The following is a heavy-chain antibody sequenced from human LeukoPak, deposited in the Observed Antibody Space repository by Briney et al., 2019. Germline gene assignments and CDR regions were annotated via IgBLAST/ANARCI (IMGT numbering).Heavy chain of an antibody. J-gene: IGHJ5*02. CDR2: MNPNSGNT. CDR3: ARGTGSWLRLTRWFDP. Sequence: GASVKVSCKASGYTFTNYDINWVRQATGQGLEWMGWMNPNSGNTDYAQKFQGRVTMTRNTSISTAYMELSSLVSEDTAVCYCARGTGSWLRLTRWFDPWGQGTLVTVSS. V-gene: IGHV1-8*01. CDR1: GYTFTNYD. D-gene: IGHD5-12*01.